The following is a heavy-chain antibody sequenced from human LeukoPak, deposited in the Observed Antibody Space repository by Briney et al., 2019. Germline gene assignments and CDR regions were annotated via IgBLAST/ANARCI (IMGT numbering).Heavy chain of an antibody. CDR2: IYYSGST. D-gene: IGHD3-3*01. Sequence: ASETLSLTCSVSGGSISSYYWSWIRQPPGKGLEWIGYIYYSGSTNYNPSLKSRVTISVDTSKNQFSLKLSSVTAADTAVYYCARVRSYDFWSGYYRPGYYYYGMDVWGQGTTVTVSS. CDR1: GGSISSYY. J-gene: IGHJ6*02. V-gene: IGHV4-59*01. CDR3: ARVRSYDFWSGYYRPGYYYYGMDV.